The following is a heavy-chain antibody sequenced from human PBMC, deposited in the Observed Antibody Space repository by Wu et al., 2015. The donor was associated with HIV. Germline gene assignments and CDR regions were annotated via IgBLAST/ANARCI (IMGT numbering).Heavy chain of an antibody. J-gene: IGHJ6*02. V-gene: IGHV1-2*02. CDR2: INPNSGGT. CDR3: ARVSLEPWLYYYGMDV. D-gene: IGHD1-1*01. CDR1: GYTFTSYG. Sequence: QVQLVQSGAEVKKPGASVKVSCKASGYTFTSYGISWVRQAPGQGLEWMGWINPNSGGTNYAQKFQGRVTMTRDTSISTAYMELSRLRSDDTALYYCARVSLEPWLYYYGMDVWGQGTTVTVSS.